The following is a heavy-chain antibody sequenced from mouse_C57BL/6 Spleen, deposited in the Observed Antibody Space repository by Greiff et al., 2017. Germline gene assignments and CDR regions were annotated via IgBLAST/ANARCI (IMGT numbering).Heavy chain of an antibody. CDR2: ISSGSSTI. Sequence: EVQLVESGGGLVKPGGSLKLSCAASGFTFSDYGMHWVRQAPEKGLEWVAYISSGSSTIYYTDNVKGRFTISRDNAKNTLYLQMTSLKSEDTAMYYCAILKLGSGFDYWGQGTLVTVSA. CDR1: GFTFSDYG. CDR3: AILKLGSGFDY. J-gene: IGHJ3*01. D-gene: IGHD4-1*01. V-gene: IGHV5-17*01.